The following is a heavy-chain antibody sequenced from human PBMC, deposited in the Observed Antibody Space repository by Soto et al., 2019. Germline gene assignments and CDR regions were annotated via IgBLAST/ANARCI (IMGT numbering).Heavy chain of an antibody. V-gene: IGHV3-30-3*01. CDR1: GFTFRSYA. D-gene: IGHD3-3*01. J-gene: IGHJ4*02. CDR2: ISHDEIYK. Sequence: PGGSLRLSCAASGFTFRSYAMHWVRQAPGKGLEWVAIISHDEIYKYYADSVKGRFTISRDNSKNTLYLQMNSLRTEDTAVYYCARALDFWSAYFDYWGQGSLVTVSS. CDR3: ARALDFWSAYFDY.